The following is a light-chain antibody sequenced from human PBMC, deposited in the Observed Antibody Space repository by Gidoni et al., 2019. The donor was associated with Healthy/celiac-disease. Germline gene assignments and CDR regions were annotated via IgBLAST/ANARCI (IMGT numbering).Light chain of an antibody. V-gene: IGKV1-39*01. J-gene: IGKJ1*01. CDR1: QSISSY. CDR3: KQSYSTRWT. CDR2: AAS. Sequence: DLQMTQSPSSLSASVGDRVTITCRASQSISSYLNWYQQKPGKAPKRLIYAASSLQSGVPSRFSGSGSGTDFTLTISRLQPEDFATYYCKQSYSTRWTFGQXTKVEIK.